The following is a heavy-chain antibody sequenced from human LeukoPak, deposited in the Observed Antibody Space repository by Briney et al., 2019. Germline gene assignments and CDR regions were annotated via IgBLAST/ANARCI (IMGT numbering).Heavy chain of an antibody. Sequence: GGSLRLSCAASGFTFSGYSMNWVRQAPGKGLEWVSYIRSSGSPIYYADSVKGRFTVSRDNTKNTLYLQMNSLTAEDTAVYYCARDDYITSSLDYWGQGTLVTVSS. J-gene: IGHJ4*02. CDR2: IRSSGSPI. CDR1: GFTFSGYS. CDR3: ARDDYITSSLDY. V-gene: IGHV3-48*04. D-gene: IGHD4-11*01.